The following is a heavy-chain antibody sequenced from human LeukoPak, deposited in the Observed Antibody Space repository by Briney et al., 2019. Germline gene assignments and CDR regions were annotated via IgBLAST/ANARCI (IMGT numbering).Heavy chain of an antibody. CDR1: GFTFSSYW. CDR3: AKSAVNYYDSSGPARNYFDY. D-gene: IGHD3-22*01. CDR2: IKQDGSEK. V-gene: IGHV3-7*03. Sequence: GGSLRLTCAASGFTFSSYWMSWVRQAPGKGLEWVANIKQDGSEKYYVDSVKGRFTISRDNAKNSLYLQMNSLRAEDTAVYYCAKSAVNYYDSSGPARNYFDYWGQGTLVTVSS. J-gene: IGHJ4*02.